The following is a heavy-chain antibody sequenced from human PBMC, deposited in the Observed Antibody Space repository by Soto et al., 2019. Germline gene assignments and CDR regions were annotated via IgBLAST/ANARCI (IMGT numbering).Heavy chain of an antibody. CDR1: GFSLSTSGVG. Sequence: QITLKESGPTLVKPTQTLTLTCTFSGFSLSTSGVGVGWIRQPPGKALEWLALIYWDDDKRYSPSLKSRLTITNVTSKNQVVLTMTNMDPVDTATYYCAHRRAGYWFDPWGQGTLVTVSS. CDR3: AHRRAGYWFDP. CDR2: IYWDDDK. V-gene: IGHV2-5*02. J-gene: IGHJ5*02.